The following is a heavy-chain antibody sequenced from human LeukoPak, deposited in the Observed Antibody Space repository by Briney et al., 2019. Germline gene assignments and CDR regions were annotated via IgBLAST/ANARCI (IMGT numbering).Heavy chain of an antibody. V-gene: IGHV3-9*01. D-gene: IGHD1-26*01. CDR1: GFTFDDYA. CDR2: ISWNSGSI. CDR3: AKDKGVGAAGWDAFDI. Sequence: PGRSLRLSCAASGFTFDDYAMHWVRHAPGKGLEWVSGISWNSGSIGYADSVKGRFTISRDNAKNSLYLQMNSLRAEDTALYYCAKDKGVGAAGWDAFDIWGQGTMVTVSS. J-gene: IGHJ3*02.